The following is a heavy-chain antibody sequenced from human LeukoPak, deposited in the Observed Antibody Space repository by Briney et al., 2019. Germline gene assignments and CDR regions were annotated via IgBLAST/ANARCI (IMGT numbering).Heavy chain of an antibody. D-gene: IGHD3-3*01. Sequence: TGGSLRLSCAASGFTFSSYAMSWVRQAPGKGLEWVSAISGSGGSTNYADSVKGRFTISRDNSKNTLYLQMNSLRAEDTAVYYCAKDSKVFFWSGYYPYWGQGTLVTVSS. CDR3: AKDSKVFFWSGYYPY. J-gene: IGHJ4*02. CDR2: ISGSGGST. CDR1: GFTFSSYA. V-gene: IGHV3-23*01.